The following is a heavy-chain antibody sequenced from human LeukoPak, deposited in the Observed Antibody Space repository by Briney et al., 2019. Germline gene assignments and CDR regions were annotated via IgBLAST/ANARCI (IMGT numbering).Heavy chain of an antibody. CDR2: INQAGTKG. Sequence: PGGSLRLSCAASGFTFSDYFMTSVHQAPGKGLERVPHINQAGTKGNYVDSVRGRFTISRDNAKKSLYLQRDSLRAKDTASYYCSRENWSQDHWGQGILVTVSS. CDR3: SRENWSQDH. D-gene: IGHD1-1*01. CDR1: GFTFSDYF. J-gene: IGHJ4*02. V-gene: IGHV3-7*01.